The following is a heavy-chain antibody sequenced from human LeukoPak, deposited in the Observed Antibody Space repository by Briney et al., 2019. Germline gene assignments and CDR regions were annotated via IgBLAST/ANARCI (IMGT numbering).Heavy chain of an antibody. J-gene: IGHJ6*03. V-gene: IGHV4-59*01. CDR2: ISYSGNT. CDR3: ARVPRSYYYYYYMDV. Sequence: SETLSLTCTVSGGSISIYYWTWIRQPPGKGLEWVGYISYSGNTNYNPSLKSRVTISLDTSKNQFSLKLSSVTAADTAVYYCARVPRSYYYYYYMDVWGKGTTVTVSS. CDR1: GGSISIYY.